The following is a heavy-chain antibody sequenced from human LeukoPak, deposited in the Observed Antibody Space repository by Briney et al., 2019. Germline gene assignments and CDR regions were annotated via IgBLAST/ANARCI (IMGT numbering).Heavy chain of an antibody. CDR1: GDSISNYY. CDR3: ARATYSGDTSYVFDY. Sequence: SETLSLTCTVSGDSISNYYWNWFRQPAGKGLEWIGRLSASETTRYNPSPESRLSLSLDTSRNQFSLKLNSVTTADTAVYYCARATYSGDTSYVFDYWGQGTLVSVSS. J-gene: IGHJ4*02. V-gene: IGHV4-4*07. CDR2: LSASETT. D-gene: IGHD1-26*01.